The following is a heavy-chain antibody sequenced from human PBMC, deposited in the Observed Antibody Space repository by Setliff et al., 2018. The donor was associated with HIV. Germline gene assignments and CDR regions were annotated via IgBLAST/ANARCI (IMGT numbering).Heavy chain of an antibody. CDR2: MYYSGGT. Sequence: SETLSLTCNVSGGSISSYYWNWIRQSPGKGLQWIGYMYYSGGTTYNPSLKSRVAISADKSKNQFSLNVNSVTAADTAVYYCAKVGPGLPNYFDSWGQGTLVTVSS. J-gene: IGHJ4*02. V-gene: IGHV4-59*12. CDR3: AKVGPGLPNYFDS. D-gene: IGHD2-15*01. CDR1: GGSISSYY.